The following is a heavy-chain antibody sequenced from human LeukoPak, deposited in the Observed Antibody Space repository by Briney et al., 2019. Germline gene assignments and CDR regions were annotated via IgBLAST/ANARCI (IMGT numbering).Heavy chain of an antibody. D-gene: IGHD2-15*01. V-gene: IGHV3-30*04. CDR2: ISYDGSNK. CDR3: AKAPVTTCSGAYCYPFDY. CDR1: GFTFSSYA. J-gene: IGHJ4*02. Sequence: GGSLRLSCAASGFTFSSYAMHWVRQAPGKGLEWVAVISYDGSNKYYADSVKGRFTISRDNSKNTLYLQMNSLRAGDAAVYYCAKAPVTTCSGAYCYPFDYWSQGTLVTVSS.